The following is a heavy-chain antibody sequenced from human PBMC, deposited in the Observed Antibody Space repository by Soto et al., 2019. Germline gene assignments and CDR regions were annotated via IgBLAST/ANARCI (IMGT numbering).Heavy chain of an antibody. D-gene: IGHD6-13*01. CDR1: GYTFTSYY. J-gene: IGHJ6*02. CDR3: ARAVAAAGTDYYYYGMDV. CDR2: INPSGGST. Sequence: ASEKVSCKASGYTFTSYYMHWVRQAPGQGLEWMGIINPSGGSTSYAQKFQGRVTMTRDTSTSTVYMELSSLRSEDTAVYYCARAVAAAGTDYYYYGMDVWGQGTTVTVSS. V-gene: IGHV1-46*01.